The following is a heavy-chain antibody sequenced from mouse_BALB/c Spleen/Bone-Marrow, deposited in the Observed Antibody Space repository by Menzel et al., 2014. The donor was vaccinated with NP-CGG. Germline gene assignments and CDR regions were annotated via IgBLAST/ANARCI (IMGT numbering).Heavy chain of an antibody. CDR1: GYTFTTYT. J-gene: IGHJ4*01. CDR2: INPSSGYT. Sequence: VHLVESGAELARPGAPVKMSCKASGYTFTTYTMHWVKQRPGQGLEWIGYINPSSGYTNYNQKFKDKATLTADKSYSTAYMQLNSLTSEDSAVFFCAKRDIYYGYDGNAMDYWGQGTSVTVSS. V-gene: IGHV1-4*01. CDR3: AKRDIYYGYDGNAMDY. D-gene: IGHD2-2*01.